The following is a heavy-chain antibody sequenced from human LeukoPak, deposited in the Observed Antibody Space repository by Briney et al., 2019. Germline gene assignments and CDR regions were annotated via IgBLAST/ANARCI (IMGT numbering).Heavy chain of an antibody. CDR1: GGSISSGGYY. V-gene: IGHV4-31*03. CDR2: IYYSGST. D-gene: IGHD3-10*01. J-gene: IGHJ4*02. Sequence: PSETLSLTCTVSGGSISSGGYYWSWIRQHPGKGLEWIGYIYYSGSTYYNPSLKSRVTISVGTSKNQFSLKLSSVTAADTAVYYCARGQGYYYGSGSHNLFDYWGQGTLVTVSS. CDR3: ARGQGYYYGSGSHNLFDY.